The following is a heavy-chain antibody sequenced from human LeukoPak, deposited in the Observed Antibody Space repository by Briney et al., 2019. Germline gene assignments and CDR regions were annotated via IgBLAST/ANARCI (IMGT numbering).Heavy chain of an antibody. V-gene: IGHV4-39*01. CDR3: ARRVPGRSGNWFDP. CDR1: GGSISNNDYF. CDR2: MNYGGST. D-gene: IGHD2-2*01. J-gene: IGHJ5*02. Sequence: SETLSLTCTVSGGSISNNDYFWGWIRQPPGKGLEWIGSMNYGGSTHDNPSLKSRVTISVDTSKNQVSLKLSSVAAADTAVYYCARRVPGRSGNWFDPWGQGTLVTVSS.